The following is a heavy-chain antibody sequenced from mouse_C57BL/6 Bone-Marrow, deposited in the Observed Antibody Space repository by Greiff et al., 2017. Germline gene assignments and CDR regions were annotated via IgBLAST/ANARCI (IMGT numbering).Heavy chain of an antibody. V-gene: IGHV5-6*01. Sequence: EVQGVESGGDLVKPGGSLKLSCAASGFTFSSYGMSWVRQTPDKRLEWVATISSGGSYTYYPDSVKGRFTISRDNAKNTLYLQMSSLKSEDTAMYYCAREEDGYFWFAYWGQGTLVTVSA. J-gene: IGHJ3*01. CDR3: AREEDGYFWFAY. D-gene: IGHD2-3*01. CDR1: GFTFSSYG. CDR2: ISSGGSYT.